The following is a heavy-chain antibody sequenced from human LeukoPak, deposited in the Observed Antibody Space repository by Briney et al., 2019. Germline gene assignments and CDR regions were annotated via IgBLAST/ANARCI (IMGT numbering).Heavy chain of an antibody. CDR3: AKDGPRGYSSGWYPY. Sequence: GGSLRLSCAASGFTFSSYVMSWVRQAPGKGLEWVSAISGSGGSTYYADSVKGRFTISRDNSKNTLYLQMNSLRAEDTAVYYCAKDGPRGYSSGWYPYWGQGTLVTVSS. J-gene: IGHJ4*02. V-gene: IGHV3-23*01. D-gene: IGHD6-19*01. CDR1: GFTFSSYV. CDR2: ISGSGGST.